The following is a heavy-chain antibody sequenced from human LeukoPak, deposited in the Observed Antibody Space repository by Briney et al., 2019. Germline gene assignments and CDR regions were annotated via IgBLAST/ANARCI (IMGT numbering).Heavy chain of an antibody. V-gene: IGHV1-2*02. CDR1: GYTFTGYY. J-gene: IGHJ6*03. Sequence: ASVKVSCKASGYTFTGYYMHWVRQAPGQGLEWMGWINPNSGGTNYAQKCQGRVTMTRDTSISTAYMELSRLRSDDTAVYYCARGVAGSYYYYYMDVWGKGTTVTISS. CDR3: ARGVAGSYYYYYMDV. CDR2: INPNSGGT. D-gene: IGHD6-19*01.